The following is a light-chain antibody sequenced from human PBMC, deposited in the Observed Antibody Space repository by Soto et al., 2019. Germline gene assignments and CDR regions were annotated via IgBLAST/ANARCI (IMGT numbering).Light chain of an antibody. CDR2: AAS. J-gene: IGKJ5*01. CDR1: QGISSY. CDR3: QQLNSYPIT. V-gene: IGKV1-9*01. Sequence: IQLTQSPSSLSASVGDRVTLTCRASQGISSYLAWYQQKPGKAPKLLIYAASTLQRGVPSRFSGSGSGTEFTLTINSLQPEDFPTYYCQQLNSYPITFGQGTRLEIK.